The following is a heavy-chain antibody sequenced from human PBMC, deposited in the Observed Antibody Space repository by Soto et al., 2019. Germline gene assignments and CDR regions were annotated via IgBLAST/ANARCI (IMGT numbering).Heavy chain of an antibody. CDR1: GGSISSGGYY. CDR2: IYYSGST. CDR3: ARADYQLPDHDAFDI. D-gene: IGHD2-2*01. J-gene: IGHJ3*02. V-gene: IGHV4-31*03. Sequence: QVQLQESGPGLVKPSQTLSLPCTVSGGSISSGGYYWSWIRQHPGKGLEWIGYIYYSGSTYYNPSLKSRVTISVDTSKNQFSLKLSSVTAADTAVYYCARADYQLPDHDAFDIWGQGTMVTVSS.